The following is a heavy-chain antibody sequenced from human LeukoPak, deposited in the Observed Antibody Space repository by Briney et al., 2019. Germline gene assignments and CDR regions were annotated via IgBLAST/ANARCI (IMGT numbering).Heavy chain of an antibody. CDR2: ISGSGGST. CDR1: GFTFSSYA. Sequence: GGSLRLSCAASGFTFSSYAMSWVRQAPGKGLEWVSAISGSGGSTYYADSVKGRFTISRDNSKNTLYLQMNSLRPDDTALYYCAKDAGQQVAWWFDPWGQGTLVTVSS. CDR3: AKDAGQQVAWWFDP. J-gene: IGHJ5*02. V-gene: IGHV3-23*01. D-gene: IGHD6-13*01.